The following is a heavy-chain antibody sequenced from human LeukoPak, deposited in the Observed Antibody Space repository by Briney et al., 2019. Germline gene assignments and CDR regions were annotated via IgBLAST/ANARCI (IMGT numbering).Heavy chain of an antibody. J-gene: IGHJ4*02. CDR3: ARDREYSSGALGY. D-gene: IGHD6-19*01. Sequence: SETLSLTCTVSGGSISSSSYYWGWIRQPPGKGLEWIGSIYYSGSTYYNPSLKSRVNISVDTSKNQFSLKLSSVTAADTAVYYCARDREYSSGALGYWGQGTLVTVSS. V-gene: IGHV4-39*07. CDR2: IYYSGST. CDR1: GGSISSSSYY.